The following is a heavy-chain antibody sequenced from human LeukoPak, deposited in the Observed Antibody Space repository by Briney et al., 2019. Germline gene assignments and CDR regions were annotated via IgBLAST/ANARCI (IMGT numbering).Heavy chain of an antibody. CDR3: ARDEARYSSGYYPNWFDP. J-gene: IGHJ5*02. V-gene: IGHV1-18*01. CDR1: GYTFTSYG. D-gene: IGHD3-22*01. Sequence: ASVKVPCKASGYTFTSYGISWVRQAPGQGLEWMGWISGYNGYTHYAHNLQGRVTMTTDTSTSTAYMELRSLRSDDTAVYYCARDEARYSSGYYPNWFDPWGQGTLVTVSS. CDR2: ISGYNGYT.